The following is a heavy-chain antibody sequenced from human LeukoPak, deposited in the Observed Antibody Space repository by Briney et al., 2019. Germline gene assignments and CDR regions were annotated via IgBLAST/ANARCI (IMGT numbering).Heavy chain of an antibody. CDR3: ARGHYDSSGYSPGYYFDY. V-gene: IGHV4-4*07. CDR1: GGSISSYY. D-gene: IGHD3-22*01. J-gene: IGHJ4*02. Sequence: SETLSLTCTVSGGSISSYYWSWIRQPPGKGLEWIGRIYTSGSTNYNPSLKSRVTMSVDTSKNQFSLKLSSVTAADTAVYYCARGHYDSSGYSPGYYFDYWGQGTLVTVSS. CDR2: IYTSGST.